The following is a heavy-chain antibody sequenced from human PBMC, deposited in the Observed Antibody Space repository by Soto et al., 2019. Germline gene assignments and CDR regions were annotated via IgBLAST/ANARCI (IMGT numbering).Heavy chain of an antibody. CDR3: ATRDPGHY. CDR2: ISPDGGRT. V-gene: IGHV1-46*01. J-gene: IGHJ4*02. Sequence: ASVTVSCKASGYTFTTYYMHWVRQAPGQGLEWMGIISPDGGRTSYAQKFQGRVTMTRDTSPSTGYMEVSGLSSEDTAVYYCATRDPGHYWGQGTLVTVSS. CDR1: GYTFTTYY.